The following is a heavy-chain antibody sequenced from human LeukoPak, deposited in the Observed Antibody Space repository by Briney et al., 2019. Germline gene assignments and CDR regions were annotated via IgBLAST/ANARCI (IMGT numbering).Heavy chain of an antibody. D-gene: IGHD6-13*01. Sequence: SQTLSLTCTVSGGSISSGDYYWSWIRQPPGKGLEWIGYIYYSGSTYYNPSLKSRVTILVDTSKNQFSLKLSSVTAADTAVYYCQGFGGYSSSWYYFDYWGQGTLVTVSS. CDR1: GGSISSGDYY. J-gene: IGHJ4*02. CDR3: QGFGGYSSSWYYFDY. V-gene: IGHV4-30-4*01. CDR2: IYYSGST.